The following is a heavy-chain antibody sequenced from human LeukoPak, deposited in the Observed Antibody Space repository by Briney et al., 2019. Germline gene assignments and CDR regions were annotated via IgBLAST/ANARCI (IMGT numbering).Heavy chain of an antibody. Sequence: GGSLRLSCAASGFTFSSYGMSWVRQAPGKGLEWVSALSGSGANTYYADSVKGRFTISRDNSKNTLYLQMNSLRAEDTAVYYCAKEVLCDYGDYFCGFYNNWGQGTQVTVSS. CDR3: AKEVLCDYGDYFCGFYNN. D-gene: IGHD4-17*01. CDR2: LSGSGANT. CDR1: GFTFSSYG. V-gene: IGHV3-23*01. J-gene: IGHJ4*02.